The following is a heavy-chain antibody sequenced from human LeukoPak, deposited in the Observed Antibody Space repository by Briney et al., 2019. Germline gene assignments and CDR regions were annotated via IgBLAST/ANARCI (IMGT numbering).Heavy chain of an antibody. CDR2: ISAYNGNT. CDR1: GYTFTSYG. J-gene: IGHJ4*02. Sequence: ASVKVSCKASGYTFTSYGISWVRQAPGQGLEWMGWISAYNGNTNYAQKLQGRVTMTTDTSTSTAYMELRSLRSDDTAVYYCAKQPGRLQLYYFDYWGQGALVTVSS. CDR3: AKQPGRLQLYYFDY. V-gene: IGHV1-18*01. D-gene: IGHD5-24*01.